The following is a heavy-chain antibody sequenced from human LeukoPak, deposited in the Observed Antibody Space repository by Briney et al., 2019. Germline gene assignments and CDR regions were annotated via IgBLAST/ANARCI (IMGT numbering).Heavy chain of an antibody. CDR2: ISAYNGNT. D-gene: IGHD6-13*01. Sequence: GASVKVSCKASGYTFTSYGFTWVRQAPGQGLEWMGWISAYNGNTNYAQKLQGRVSMTTDTSTSTAYMELRSLRSDDTAVYFCARRDSSSWAEDSWGQGTLVTVSS. V-gene: IGHV1-18*01. J-gene: IGHJ4*02. CDR1: GYTFTSYG. CDR3: ARRDSSSWAEDS.